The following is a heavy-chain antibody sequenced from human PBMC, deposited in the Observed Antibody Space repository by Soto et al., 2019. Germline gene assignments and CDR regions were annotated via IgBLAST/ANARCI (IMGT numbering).Heavy chain of an antibody. CDR2: IDPGDSET. J-gene: IGHJ4*02. D-gene: IGHD6-13*01. V-gene: IGHV5-51*01. CDR1: GFNFNTYW. Sequence: GESLKISCKGSGFNFNTYWIGWVRQMPGKGLEWMGIIDPGDSETKYSPSFRGQVTISADKSITTAYLQWSSLKASDTAMYYCARQLTAAADIDYWGQGTLVTVSS. CDR3: ARQLTAAADIDY.